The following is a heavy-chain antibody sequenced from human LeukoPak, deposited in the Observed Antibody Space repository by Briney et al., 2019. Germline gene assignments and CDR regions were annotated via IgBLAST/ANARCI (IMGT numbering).Heavy chain of an antibody. CDR1: GFTFSSYG. J-gene: IGHJ4*02. Sequence: PGGSLRLSCAASGFTFSSYGLSWVRQAPGRGLEWVSAISGSGAKTYYADSVKGRFTISRDNSKNTLYLQMTSLRAADTAVYYCAKDHGDWSFDYWGQGILVTVSS. CDR2: ISGSGAKT. CDR3: AKDHGDWSFDY. D-gene: IGHD4-17*01. V-gene: IGHV3-23*01.